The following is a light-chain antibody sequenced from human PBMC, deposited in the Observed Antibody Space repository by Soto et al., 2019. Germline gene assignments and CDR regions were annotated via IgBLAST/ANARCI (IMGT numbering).Light chain of an antibody. Sequence: QSVLTQSPSASASLGASIKLTCTLGSGLSDYAIAWHQFRPEKGPRYLMTLNSDGSNNKGDGIPDRFSGSSSGSERYLTISNLQSDDEDDYYCQTWGTGIPVVFGGGTKVTVL. V-gene: IGLV4-69*02. CDR1: SGLSDYA. CDR2: LNSDGSN. J-gene: IGLJ2*01. CDR3: QTWGTGIPVV.